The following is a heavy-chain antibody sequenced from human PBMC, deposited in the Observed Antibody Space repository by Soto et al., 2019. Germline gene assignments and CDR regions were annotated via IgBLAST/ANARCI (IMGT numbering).Heavy chain of an antibody. D-gene: IGHD3-3*02. Sequence: EVQLVESGGGLVQPGGSLRLSCAASGFTVSSNYMSWVRQAPGKGLEWVSVIYSGGSTYYADSVKGRFTISRDNSKNTLDLQMNSLRAEYTAVYYCARGLASHDWFDPWGQGNLVTVSS. J-gene: IGHJ5*02. V-gene: IGHV3-66*01. CDR2: IYSGGST. CDR1: GFTVSSNY. CDR3: ARGLASHDWFDP.